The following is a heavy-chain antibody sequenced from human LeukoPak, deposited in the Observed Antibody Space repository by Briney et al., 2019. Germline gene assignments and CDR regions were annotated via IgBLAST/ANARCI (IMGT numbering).Heavy chain of an antibody. D-gene: IGHD2-15*01. CDR3: ARDVALGYCSGGSGYSGDY. CDR1: GGTFSSYT. CDR2: IIPILGIA. J-gene: IGHJ4*02. Sequence: SVKVSCKASGGTFSSYTISWVRQAPGPGLEWMGRIIPILGIANYAQKFQSRVTISADTSTSTAYMELSRLRAEDTAVCNCARDVALGYCSGGSGYSGDYWGQGTLVTVSS. V-gene: IGHV1-69*04.